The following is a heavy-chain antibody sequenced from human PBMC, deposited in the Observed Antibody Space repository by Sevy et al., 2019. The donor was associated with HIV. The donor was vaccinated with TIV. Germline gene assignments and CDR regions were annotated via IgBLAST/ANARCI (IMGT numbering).Heavy chain of an antibody. CDR2: ISYDGSNK. J-gene: IGHJ6*02. D-gene: IGHD2-2*01. V-gene: IGHV3-30*04. CDR1: GFTSSSYA. Sequence: GGSLRLSCAASGFTSSSYAMHWVRQAPGKGLEWVAVISYDGSNKYYADSVKGRFTISRDNSKNTLYLQMNSLRAEDTAVYYCAREGCSSTSCYRYYYYGMDVWGQGTTVTVSS. CDR3: AREGCSSTSCYRYYYYGMDV.